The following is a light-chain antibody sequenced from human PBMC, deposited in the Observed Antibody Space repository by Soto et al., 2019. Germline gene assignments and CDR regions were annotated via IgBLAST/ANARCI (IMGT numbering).Light chain of an antibody. CDR3: QQYKSYTRT. Sequence: DVQMTQSPSNLSPSVGDRVTITCRASQSISSWLAWYQQKPGKAPKXLIYDASSLESGVPSRFRVSGSGTEFTLNISSLKTDDCATDEGQQYKSYTRTFFPGTKV. J-gene: IGKJ1*01. CDR2: DAS. V-gene: IGKV1-5*01. CDR1: QSISSW.